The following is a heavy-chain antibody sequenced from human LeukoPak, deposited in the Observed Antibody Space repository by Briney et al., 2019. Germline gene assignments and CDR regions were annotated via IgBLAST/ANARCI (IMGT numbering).Heavy chain of an antibody. V-gene: IGHV4-59*01. CDR3: ARYCSSTSCSWVDY. CDR1: GGSISSYY. D-gene: IGHD2-2*01. J-gene: IGHJ4*02. CDR2: IYYSGST. Sequence: SETLSLTCTVSGGSISSYYWSWIRQPPGKGPEWIGYIYYSGSTNYNPSLKSRVTISIDTSKNQFSLNLSSVTAADTAVYYCARYCSSTSCSWVDYWGQGTLVTVSS.